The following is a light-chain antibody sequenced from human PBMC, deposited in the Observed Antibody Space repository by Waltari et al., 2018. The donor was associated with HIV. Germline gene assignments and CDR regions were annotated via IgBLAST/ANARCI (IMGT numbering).Light chain of an antibody. CDR2: EVS. J-gene: IGLJ1*01. V-gene: IGLV2-14*01. CDR3: SSYTSSSTPYV. Sequence: QSALPQPASGSGSPGQSSPTSGPGTTSDVVGLTYSPWYQQHPGKAPKLMIYEVSNRPSGVSNRFSGSKSGNTASLTISGLQAEDEADYYCSSYTSSSTPYVFGTGTKVTVL. CDR1: TSDVVGLTY.